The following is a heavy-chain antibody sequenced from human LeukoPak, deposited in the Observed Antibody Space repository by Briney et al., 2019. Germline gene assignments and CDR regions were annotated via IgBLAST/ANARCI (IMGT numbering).Heavy chain of an antibody. D-gene: IGHD3-10*02. CDR1: GFTFSNYA. CDR3: AKARTDMFSLSWFDY. J-gene: IGHJ4*02. Sequence: GGSLRLSCAASGFTFSNYATSWVRQAPGKGLEWVSGISAYGDSKYYADSVNGRFTISRDNSKNTLYLQMNSLRAEDTAVYYCAKARTDMFSLSWFDYWGQGTLVTGSS. CDR2: ISAYGDSK. V-gene: IGHV3-23*01.